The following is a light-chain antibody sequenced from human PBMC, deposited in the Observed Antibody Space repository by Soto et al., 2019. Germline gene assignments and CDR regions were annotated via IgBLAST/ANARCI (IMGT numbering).Light chain of an antibody. CDR3: HQRAVWPPT. J-gene: IGKJ4*01. CDR2: DAS. Sequence: EVVLTQSPVTLSLSPGERATLSCRASRSVNNFVAWYQQKPGQAPSRLISDASNRATGIPDRFSGSGSGTDFTLTITSLEPEDFAVYYCHQRAVWPPTFGGGTTEEIK. CDR1: RSVNNF. V-gene: IGKV3-11*01.